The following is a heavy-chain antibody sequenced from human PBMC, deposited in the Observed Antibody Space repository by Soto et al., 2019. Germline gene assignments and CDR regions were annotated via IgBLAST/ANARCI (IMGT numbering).Heavy chain of an antibody. CDR1: GGTFSSYS. CDR3: ARDGGRHSGGIDY. V-gene: IGHV1-69*01. J-gene: IGHJ4*02. D-gene: IGHD1-26*01. Sequence: QVQLVQSGAKVKKPGSSVKVSCKASGGTFSSYSINWVRQAPGQGLEWMGEIIPIFGTANYAQKFQGRVTITADESTSTASLELSSLRSEDTAVYYCARDGGRHSGGIDYWGQGTLVTVSS. CDR2: IIPIFGTA.